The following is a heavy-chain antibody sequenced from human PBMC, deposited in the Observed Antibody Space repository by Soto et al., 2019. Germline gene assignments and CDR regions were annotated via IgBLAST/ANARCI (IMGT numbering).Heavy chain of an antibody. Sequence: PSATRSITCTVSGGSISSSSYFWGWIRQPPGKGLEWIANIHYRGSTYYNASLKSRVTISVDMSNNQFSLKLSSVTAADSAVYSCARGIGYYFDSWGQGTLVTVS. CDR3: ARGIGYYFDS. D-gene: IGHD5-12*01. J-gene: IGHJ4*02. CDR1: GGSISSSSYF. V-gene: IGHV4-39*01. CDR2: IHYRGST.